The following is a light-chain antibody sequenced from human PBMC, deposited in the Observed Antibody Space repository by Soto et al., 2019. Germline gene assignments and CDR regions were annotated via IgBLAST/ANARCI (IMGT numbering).Light chain of an antibody. CDR3: QQSYSTPPK. V-gene: IGKV1-39*01. CDR2: AAS. Sequence: EIRMIQSAWSLSASVRSVVPSTCRKSQSISSYLNWYQQKPGKAPKLLIYAASSLQSGVPSRSSGSGSGTALHLTISSLPTEDFATHYCQQSYSTPPKFGQGTKVDIK. J-gene: IGKJ1*01. CDR1: QSISSY.